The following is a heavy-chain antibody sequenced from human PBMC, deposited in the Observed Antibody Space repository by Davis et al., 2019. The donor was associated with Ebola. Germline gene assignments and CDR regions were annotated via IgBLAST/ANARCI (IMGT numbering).Heavy chain of an antibody. CDR2: INSDGTGT. Sequence: GASLKISCEASGFTFSTYWMHWVRQAPGKGLVWVSYINSDGTGTRYPDSVKGRSTISRDNAKTRLYLQMNSLRAEDTAVYYCARDAMEVAGTGGAFDIWGQGTMVTVSS. V-gene: IGHV3-74*01. D-gene: IGHD6-19*01. J-gene: IGHJ3*02. CDR1: GFTFSTYW. CDR3: ARDAMEVAGTGGAFDI.